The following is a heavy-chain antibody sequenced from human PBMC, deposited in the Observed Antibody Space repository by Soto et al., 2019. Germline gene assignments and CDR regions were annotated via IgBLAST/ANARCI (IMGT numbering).Heavy chain of an antibody. CDR2: IWYDGSNK. J-gene: IGHJ6*03. V-gene: IGHV3-33*01. D-gene: IGHD5-12*01. Sequence: QVQLVESGGGVVQPGRSLRLSCAASGFTFSSYGMHWVRQAPGKGLEWVAVIWYDGSNKYYADSVKGRFTISRDNSKNSLYLQMNSLRAEDTAVYYCAREGVDIADYYYMDVWGKGTTVTVSS. CDR3: AREGVDIADYYYMDV. CDR1: GFTFSSYG.